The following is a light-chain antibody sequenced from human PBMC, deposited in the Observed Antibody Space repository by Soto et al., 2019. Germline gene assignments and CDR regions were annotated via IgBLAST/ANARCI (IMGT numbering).Light chain of an antibody. Sequence: EIVLTQSPATLSLSPGERATLSCRASQSVSSYLAWYQKKPGQAPRLLIYDASNRATGIPARFSGSGSGTDFTLTISSLEPEDFAVYYCQQRSNWPRAITFGQGTRLEIK. CDR1: QSVSSY. CDR3: QQRSNWPRAIT. V-gene: IGKV3-11*01. J-gene: IGKJ5*01. CDR2: DAS.